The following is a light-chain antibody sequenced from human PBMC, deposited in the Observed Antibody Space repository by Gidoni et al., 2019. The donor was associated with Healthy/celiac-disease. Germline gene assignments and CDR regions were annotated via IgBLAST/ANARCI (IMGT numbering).Light chain of an antibody. Sequence: EIVLTHSPGTMSLSPGERATLSCRASQSVSSSYLAWYQQKPGQAHRLLIYGASSRATCIPDRFSGSGSGTDFTLTISRLEPEDFAVYYCQQYGSSPPITFGQGTRLEIK. CDR1: QSVSSSY. V-gene: IGKV3-20*01. CDR2: GAS. J-gene: IGKJ5*01. CDR3: QQYGSSPPIT.